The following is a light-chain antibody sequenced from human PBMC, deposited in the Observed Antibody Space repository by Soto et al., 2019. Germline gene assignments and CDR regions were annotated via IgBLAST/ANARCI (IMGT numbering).Light chain of an antibody. CDR2: GAS. CDR3: QQYKNWLALT. Sequence: PGERATLTCRASQSVSSSYLAWYQQKPGQAPRLLIYGASTRATGVPARFSGSGSGTEFTLTISSLQSEDSAVYYCQQYKNWLALTFGGGTKVDIK. J-gene: IGKJ4*01. V-gene: IGKV3-15*01. CDR1: QSVSSSY.